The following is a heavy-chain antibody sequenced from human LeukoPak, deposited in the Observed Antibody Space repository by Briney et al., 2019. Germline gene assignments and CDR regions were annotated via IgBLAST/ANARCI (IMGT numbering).Heavy chain of an antibody. CDR2: IYNSGST. CDR1: GGSISDYY. D-gene: IGHD4/OR15-4a*01. CDR3: ARRQKLRGPRAGDAFDI. J-gene: IGHJ3*02. V-gene: IGHV4-59*08. Sequence: SETLSLTCAVSGGSISDYYWTWIRQPPGKELEWIGYIYNSGSTNYNPSLKSRVTISVDMSKYQFSLKLSSVTAADTAMYYCARRQKLRGPRAGDAFDIWGQGTMATVSS.